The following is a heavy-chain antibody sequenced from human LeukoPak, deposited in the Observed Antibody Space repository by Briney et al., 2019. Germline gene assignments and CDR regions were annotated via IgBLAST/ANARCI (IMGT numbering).Heavy chain of an antibody. CDR3: ASEVVVVPPGPYSMDV. J-gene: IGHJ6*02. V-gene: IGHV1-2*02. D-gene: IGHD2-2*01. Sequence: ASVKVSCKASGYTFTGYYMHWVRQAPGQGLEWMGWINPNSGGTNYAQKFQGRVTMTRDTSISTAYMELSRLRSDDTAVYYCASEVVVVPPGPYSMDVWGQGTTVTVSS. CDR2: INPNSGGT. CDR1: GYTFTGYY.